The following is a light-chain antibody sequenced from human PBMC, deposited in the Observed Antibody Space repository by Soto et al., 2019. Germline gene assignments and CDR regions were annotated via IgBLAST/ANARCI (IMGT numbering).Light chain of an antibody. Sequence: EIEMTQSPSTLSVSPGDRATLSCRASQSVNSNLAWYRQKPGQAPRLLIYGASTRATGIPARFSGSGSGTEFTLTISSLQSEDCAVYSCQQYRDWPTLPTFGGGTRVEIK. CDR3: QQYRDWPTLPT. V-gene: IGKV3-15*01. CDR1: QSVNSN. J-gene: IGKJ4*01. CDR2: GAS.